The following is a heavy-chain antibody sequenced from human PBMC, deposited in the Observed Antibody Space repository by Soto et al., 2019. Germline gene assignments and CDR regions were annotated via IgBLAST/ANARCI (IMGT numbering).Heavy chain of an antibody. V-gene: IGHV4-4*07. D-gene: IGHD6-13*01. Sequence: SETLSLTCTVSGGSISSFYWSWIRQPAGKGLEWIGRIDSGGRNNYNPSLKSRVTMSVDTSKNQFSLRLSSVTAADTAMYYCARGSSRWDYWGQGTRVTVSS. CDR2: IDSGGRN. CDR1: GGSISSFY. J-gene: IGHJ4*02. CDR3: ARGSSRWDY.